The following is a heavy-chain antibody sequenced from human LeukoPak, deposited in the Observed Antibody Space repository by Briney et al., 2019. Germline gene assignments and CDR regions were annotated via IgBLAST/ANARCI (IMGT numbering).Heavy chain of an antibody. D-gene: IGHD5-18*01. CDR2: IYYSGNT. V-gene: IGHV4-59*01. CDR1: GDSISYYY. CDR3: ARVRGYSYDSSDFDY. J-gene: IGHJ4*02. Sequence: PSETLSLTCTVSGDSISYYYWSWIRQPPGKGLEWIGKIYYSGNTNYNPSLKSRVTISVDTSKNQFSLKLSAVTAADTAVYYCARVRGYSYDSSDFDYWGQGTLVTVSS.